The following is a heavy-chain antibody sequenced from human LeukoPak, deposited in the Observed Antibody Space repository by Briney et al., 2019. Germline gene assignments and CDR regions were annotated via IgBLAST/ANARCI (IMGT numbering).Heavy chain of an antibody. J-gene: IGHJ6*02. Sequence: ASVKVSCKVSGYTLTELSMHWVRQAPGKGLEWMGGFDPEDGETIYAQKFQGRVTMTEDTSTDTAYMELSSLRSEDTAVYYCATPSNYDILTGPIGDYYYYYGMDVWGQGTTVTVSS. CDR3: ATPSNYDILTGPIGDYYYYYGMDV. CDR2: FDPEDGET. D-gene: IGHD3-9*01. CDR1: GYTLTELS. V-gene: IGHV1-24*01.